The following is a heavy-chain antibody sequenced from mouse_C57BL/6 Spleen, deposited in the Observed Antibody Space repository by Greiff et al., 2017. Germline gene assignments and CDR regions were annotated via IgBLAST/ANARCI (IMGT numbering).Heavy chain of an antibody. Sequence: QVQLKQPGAELVKPGASVKMSCKASGYTFTSYWITWVKQRPGQGLEWIGDIYHGSGSTNYNEKFKSKATLTVDTSSSTAYMQLSSLTSEDSAVYYCARRRNSNYGGYAMDYWGQGTSVTVSS. D-gene: IGHD2-5*01. CDR3: ARRRNSNYGGYAMDY. CDR2: IYHGSGST. J-gene: IGHJ4*01. V-gene: IGHV1-55*01. CDR1: GYTFTSYW.